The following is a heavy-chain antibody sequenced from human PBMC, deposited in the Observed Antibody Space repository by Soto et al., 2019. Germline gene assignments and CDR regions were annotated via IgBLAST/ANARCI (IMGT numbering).Heavy chain of an antibody. CDR2: IYPGDSDT. CDR3: ARRPVYYYYGMDV. Sequence: PGESLKISCKGSGYSFTSYWIGWVRQMPGKGLEWMGIIYPGDSDTRYSPSFQGQVTISADKSISTAYLQWSSLKASYSAMYYCARRPVYYYYGMDVWGQGTTVTVSS. V-gene: IGHV5-51*01. J-gene: IGHJ6*02. CDR1: GYSFTSYW.